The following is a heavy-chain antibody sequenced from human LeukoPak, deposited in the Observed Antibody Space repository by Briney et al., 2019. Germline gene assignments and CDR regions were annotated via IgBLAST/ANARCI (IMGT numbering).Heavy chain of an antibody. CDR2: LNEDGGYT. J-gene: IGHJ5*02. D-gene: IGHD1-26*01. Sequence: PGGSLRLSCAASGFTFSIYAMSWIRQAPGKGLAWVSGLNEDGGYTYYADSVKGRFTISRDNSENTLYLQMSSLRAEDTAIYYCVRRAAEWELHPWGQGTLVTVSS. V-gene: IGHV3-23*01. CDR3: VRRAAEWELHP. CDR1: GFTFSIYA.